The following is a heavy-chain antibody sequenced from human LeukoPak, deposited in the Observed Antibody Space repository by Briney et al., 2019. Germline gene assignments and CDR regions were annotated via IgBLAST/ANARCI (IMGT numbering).Heavy chain of an antibody. J-gene: IGHJ3*02. Sequence: SETLSLTCAVYGGSLSGFYWSWVRPPPGKGPEWIGEINHSGSTNYNPSLKSRVTISVGTSKNQFSLKLSSVTAADTAVYYCARGGYYGGAFDIWGQGTMVTVSS. CDR2: INHSGST. D-gene: IGHD3-10*01. CDR1: GGSLSGFY. CDR3: ARGGYYGGAFDI. V-gene: IGHV4-34*01.